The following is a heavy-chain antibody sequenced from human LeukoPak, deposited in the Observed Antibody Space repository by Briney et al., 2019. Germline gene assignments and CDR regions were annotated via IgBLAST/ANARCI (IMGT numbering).Heavy chain of an antibody. V-gene: IGHV4-30-2*01. Sequence: SETLSLTCTVSGGSISSGGYYWSWIRQPPGKGLEWIGYIYHSGSTYYNPSLKSRVTISQDTSKNQFSLKLTSVPAADTAVYYCARDSRSFDYWGQGTLVTVSS. CDR1: GGSISSGGYY. CDR2: IYHSGST. D-gene: IGHD6-25*01. J-gene: IGHJ4*02. CDR3: ARDSRSFDY.